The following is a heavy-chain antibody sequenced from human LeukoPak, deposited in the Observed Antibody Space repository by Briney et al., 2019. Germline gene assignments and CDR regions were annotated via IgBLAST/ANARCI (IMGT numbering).Heavy chain of an antibody. CDR2: INPNSGGT. V-gene: IGHV1-2*02. D-gene: IGHD6-19*01. Sequence: GASVKVSCKASGYTFTGYYMHWVRQAPGQGLEWMGWINPNSGGTNYAQKFQGRVTMTRDTSISTAYMELSRLRSDDTAVYYCARVMAGDLECCDYWGQGTLVTVSS. CDR1: GYTFTGYY. J-gene: IGHJ4*02. CDR3: ARVMAGDLECCDY.